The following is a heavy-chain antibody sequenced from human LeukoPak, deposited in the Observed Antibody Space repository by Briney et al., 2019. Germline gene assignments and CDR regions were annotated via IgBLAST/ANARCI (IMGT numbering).Heavy chain of an antibody. Sequence: SGPTLVNPTQTLTLTCTFSGFSLTTSGVGVKWIRQPPGKALEWLALIYWNDDKRYSPSLKSRLTITKDTSKNQVVLTLTNMDAVDTATYYCGHGTDYDSGNYWGQGILVTVSP. D-gene: IGHD3-10*01. J-gene: IGHJ4*02. CDR1: GFSLTTSGVG. V-gene: IGHV2-5*01. CDR3: GHGTDYDSGNY. CDR2: IYWNDDK.